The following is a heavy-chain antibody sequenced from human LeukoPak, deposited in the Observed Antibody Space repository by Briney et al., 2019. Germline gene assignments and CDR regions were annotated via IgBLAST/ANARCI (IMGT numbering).Heavy chain of an antibody. J-gene: IGHJ4*02. V-gene: IGHV4-59*01. CDR1: GGSISSYY. CDR2: IYYSGST. D-gene: IGHD3-9*01. CDR3: ARMTYYDILTGYYLGYYFDY. Sequence: PSETLSLTCTVSGGSISSYYWGWIRQPPGKGLEWIGYIYYSGSTNYNPSLKSRVTISVDTSKNQFSLKLSSVTAADTAVYYCARMTYYDILTGYYLGYYFDYWGQGTLVTVSS.